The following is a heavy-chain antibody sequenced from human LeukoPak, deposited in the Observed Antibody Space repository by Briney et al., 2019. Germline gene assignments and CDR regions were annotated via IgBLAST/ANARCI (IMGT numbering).Heavy chain of an antibody. J-gene: IGHJ4*02. CDR2: TIPIFGTA. D-gene: IGHD2-15*01. Sequence: ASVKVSCKASGGTFSSYAISWVRQAPRQGLEWMGGTIPIFGTANYAQKFQGRVTITADESTSTAYMELSSLRSEDTAVYYCARSSGGSYGEIDYWGQGTLVTVSS. CDR3: ARSSGGSYGEIDY. CDR1: GGTFSSYA. V-gene: IGHV1-69*01.